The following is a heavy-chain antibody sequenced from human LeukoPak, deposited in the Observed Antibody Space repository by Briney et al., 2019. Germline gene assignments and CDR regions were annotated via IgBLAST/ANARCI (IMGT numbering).Heavy chain of an antibody. Sequence: SVKVSCKASGGTFSSYTISWVRQAPGQGLEWMGGIIPIFGTANYAQKFQGRVTITTDESTSTAYMELSSLRSEDTAVYYCAREPVVSGYYFYFDYWGQGTLVTVSS. V-gene: IGHV1-69*05. CDR1: GGTFSSYT. D-gene: IGHD3-22*01. J-gene: IGHJ4*02. CDR3: AREPVVSGYYFYFDY. CDR2: IIPIFGTA.